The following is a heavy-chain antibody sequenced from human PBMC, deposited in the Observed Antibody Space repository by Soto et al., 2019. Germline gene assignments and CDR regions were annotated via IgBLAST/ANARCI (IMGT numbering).Heavy chain of an antibody. J-gene: IGHJ6*02. CDR3: ARDKGGAALKGSGMDV. Sequence: QVQLQESGPGLVKPSQTLSLSCSVSGGSLSSRDFYWSWLRHHPEKGLEWIGSIYYNGNTYYNPSLKSGVTMSLDTSMNEFSLRLTSVTAADTAVYYCARDKGGAALKGSGMDVWGQGTTVTVSS. CDR1: GGSLSSRDFY. V-gene: IGHV4-31*03. D-gene: IGHD3-10*01. CDR2: IYYNGNT.